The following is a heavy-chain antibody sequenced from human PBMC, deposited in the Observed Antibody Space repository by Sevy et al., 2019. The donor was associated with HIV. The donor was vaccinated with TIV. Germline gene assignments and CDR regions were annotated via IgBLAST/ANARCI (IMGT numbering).Heavy chain of an antibody. Sequence: GGSLRLSCAASGFTFSSYSMNWVRQAPGKGLEWVSSISSSSSYIYYADSVKGRFTISRDNAKNSLYLQMNSLRAEDTAVYYCARDYYGSWSYYSPGYYYYDGMDVWGQGTTVTVSS. D-gene: IGHD3-10*01. J-gene: IGHJ6*02. CDR1: GFTFSSYS. CDR3: ARDYYGSWSYYSPGYYYYDGMDV. CDR2: ISSSSSYI. V-gene: IGHV3-21*01.